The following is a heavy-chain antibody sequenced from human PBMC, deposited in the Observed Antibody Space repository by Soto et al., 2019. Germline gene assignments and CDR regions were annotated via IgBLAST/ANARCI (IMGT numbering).Heavy chain of an antibody. CDR1: GGSISSGSYY. Sequence: PSETLSLTCTVSGGSISSGSYYWGWIRQPPGKGLEWIGSIYYSGSTYYNPSLKSRVTISVDTSKNQFSLKLSSVTAADTAVYYCAGTPRWSNRSNYSYYMVFWGKGTTVT. J-gene: IGHJ6*03. V-gene: IGHV4-39*01. CDR2: IYYSGST. D-gene: IGHD3-16*02. CDR3: AGTPRWSNRSNYSYYMVF.